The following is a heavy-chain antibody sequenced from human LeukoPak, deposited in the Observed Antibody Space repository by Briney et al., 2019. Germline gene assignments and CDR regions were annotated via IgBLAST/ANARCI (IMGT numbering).Heavy chain of an antibody. Sequence: KPSETLSLTCTVSGGSISSHYWSWIRQPPGKGLEWIGYIYYSGSTNYNPSLKSRVTISVDTSKNQLSLKLYSVTAADTAVYYCARGGTYYTNYYFDYWGQGTLVTVSS. CDR3: ARGGTYYTNYYFDY. CDR2: IYYSGST. D-gene: IGHD1-26*01. V-gene: IGHV4-59*11. J-gene: IGHJ4*02. CDR1: GGSISSHY.